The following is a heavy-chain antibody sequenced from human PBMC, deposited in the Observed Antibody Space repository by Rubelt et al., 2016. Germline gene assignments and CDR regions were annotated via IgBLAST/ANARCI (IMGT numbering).Heavy chain of an antibody. D-gene: IGHD3-22*01. V-gene: IGHV3-23*01. J-gene: IGHJ4*02. Sequence: EVQLLESGGGLVQPGGSLRLSCAGSGFTFSNFALSWVRQAPGKGLEWVSAISGDGTTTYYADSVKGRFTISRDNSKNTLYLQMSSLRAEDTAVYYCARVSLSSGFAYFDYWGQGTLVTVSS. CDR2: ISGDGTTT. CDR1: GFTFSNFA. CDR3: ARVSLSSGFAYFDY.